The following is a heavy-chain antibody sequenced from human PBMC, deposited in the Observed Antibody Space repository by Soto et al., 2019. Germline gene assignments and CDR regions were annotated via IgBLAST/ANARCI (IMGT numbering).Heavy chain of an antibody. CDR3: EKRDSGGGRFDY. D-gene: IGHD2-15*01. CDR1: GFTFSSYW. J-gene: IGHJ4*02. CDR2: IKQDGSKK. V-gene: IGHV3-7*02. Sequence: GGSLRLSCAAFGFTFSSYWMSWVRQAPGKGLEWVANIKQDGSKKWYGDSVKGRFTISRDNTKNSLYLQMNSLRAEDTAVYYYEKRDSGGGRFDYWGQGTQVTVSS.